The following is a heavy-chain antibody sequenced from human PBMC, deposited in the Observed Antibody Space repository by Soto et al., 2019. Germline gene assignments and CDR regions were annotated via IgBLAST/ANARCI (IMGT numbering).Heavy chain of an antibody. CDR2: ISPYNGNT. Sequence: ASVKVSCKASGYVFNSCGMNWGRQAPGQGLGWMGWISPYNGNTKYAQDFQGRVTMTTDTSTSTAYMELRSLRSDATAVYYCVRDLDGSGSYYTDYWGPGTLVTVS. CDR1: GYVFNSCG. V-gene: IGHV1-18*01. D-gene: IGHD3-10*01. J-gene: IGHJ4*02. CDR3: VRDLDGSGSYYTDY.